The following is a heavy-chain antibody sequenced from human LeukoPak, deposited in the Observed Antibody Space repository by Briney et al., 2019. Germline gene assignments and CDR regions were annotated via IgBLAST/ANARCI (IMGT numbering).Heavy chain of an antibody. CDR2: IYYSGST. CDR3: ARSPPPLHNGMDV. V-gene: IGHV4-39*07. Sequence: SETLSLTCTVSGGSISSSSYYWGWIRQPPGKGLEWIGSIYYSGSTYYNLSLKSRVTISVDTSKNQFSLKLSSVTAADTAVYYCARSPPPLHNGMDVWGQGTTVTVSS. J-gene: IGHJ6*02. CDR1: GGSISSSSYY.